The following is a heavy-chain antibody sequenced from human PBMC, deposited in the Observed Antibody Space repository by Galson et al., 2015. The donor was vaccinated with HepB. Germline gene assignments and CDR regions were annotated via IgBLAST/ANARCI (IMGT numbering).Heavy chain of an antibody. D-gene: IGHD2-15*01. J-gene: IGHJ5*02. V-gene: IGHV4-4*07. Sequence: ETLSLTCTVSGGSISSYYWSWIRQPAGKGLEWIGRIYTSGSTNYNPSLKSRVTMSVDTSKNQFSLKLSSVTAADTAVYYCARGLDNCSGGSCYSYSSWFDPWGQGTLVTVSS. CDR3: ARGLDNCSGGSCYSYSSWFDP. CDR2: IYTSGST. CDR1: GGSISSYY.